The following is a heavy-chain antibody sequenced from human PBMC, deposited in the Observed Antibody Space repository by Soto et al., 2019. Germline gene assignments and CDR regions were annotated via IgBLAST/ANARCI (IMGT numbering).Heavy chain of an antibody. CDR2: INHSGST. CDR1: GGSFSGYY. J-gene: IGHJ6*03. D-gene: IGHD6-6*01. V-gene: IGHV4-34*01. Sequence: SETLSLTCAVYGGSFSGYYWSWIRQPPGKGLEWIGEINHSGSTNYNPSLKSRVTISIDTSKNQFSLKLSSVTAADTAVYYCARGLYSSSPPYYYYMDVWGKGTTVTVSS. CDR3: ARGLYSSSPPYYYYMDV.